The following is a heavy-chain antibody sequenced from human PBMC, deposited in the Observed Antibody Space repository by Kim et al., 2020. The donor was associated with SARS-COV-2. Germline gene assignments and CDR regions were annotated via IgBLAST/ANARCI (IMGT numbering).Heavy chain of an antibody. CDR2: INHSGST. D-gene: IGHD6-13*01. CDR3: ASIGSSSWYSRDY. Sequence: SETLSLTCAVYGGSFSGYYWSWIRQPPGKGLEWIGEINHSGSTNYNPSLKSRVTISVDTSKNQFSLKLSSVTAADTAVYYCASIGSSSWYSRDYWGQGTL. CDR1: GGSFSGYY. J-gene: IGHJ4*02. V-gene: IGHV4-34*01.